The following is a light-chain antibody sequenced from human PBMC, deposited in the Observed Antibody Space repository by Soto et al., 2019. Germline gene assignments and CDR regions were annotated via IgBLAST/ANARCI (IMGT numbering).Light chain of an antibody. Sequence: DIQMTQSPSTLSASVGDRVTITCRASQSISSWLAWYQQKPGKAPNLLIYDVSSLESGVSSRLSGSGSGTEFTLTISRLQPDDFATCYCQQYNSYSLFGGGTKVEIK. J-gene: IGKJ4*01. CDR2: DVS. V-gene: IGKV1-5*01. CDR3: QQYNSYSL. CDR1: QSISSW.